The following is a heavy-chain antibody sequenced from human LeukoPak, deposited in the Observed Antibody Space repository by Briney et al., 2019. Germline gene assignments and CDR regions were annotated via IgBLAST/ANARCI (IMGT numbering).Heavy chain of an antibody. CDR1: GFTFSSYA. V-gene: IGHV3-23*01. J-gene: IGHJ4*02. CDR2: ISGSGGST. CDR3: TRDDSSGPFDF. D-gene: IGHD3-22*01. Sequence: GGSLRLSCAASGFTFSSYAMSWVRQAPGKGLEWVSAISGSGGSTYYADSVKGRFTISRDNSKNTVYLQMNSLRAEDTAVYYCTRDDSSGPFDFWGQGTLVTVSS.